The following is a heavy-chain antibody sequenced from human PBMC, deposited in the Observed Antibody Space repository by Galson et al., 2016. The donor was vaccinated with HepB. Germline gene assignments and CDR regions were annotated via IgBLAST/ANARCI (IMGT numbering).Heavy chain of an antibody. D-gene: IGHD3-9*01. J-gene: IGHJ6*02. V-gene: IGHV4-30-4*05. Sequence: KGLEWIGYIYYSGSAYYNPSLKGRVTMSFDTSKNLFSLKLTSVTAADTAVYFCARDQSYDPSTAYYVFDMDVWGQGTTVTVSS. CDR3: ARDQSYDPSTAYYVFDMDV. CDR2: IYYSGSA.